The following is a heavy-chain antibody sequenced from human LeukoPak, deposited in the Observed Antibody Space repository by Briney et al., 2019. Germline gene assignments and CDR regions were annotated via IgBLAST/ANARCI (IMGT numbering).Heavy chain of an antibody. Sequence: ASVKVSCKASGYTFTGYYMHWVRQAPGQGLKWMGWINPNSGGTNYAQKFQGRVTMTRDTSISTAYMELSRLRSDDTAVYYCARAAAIVHYYYYYYMDVWGKGTTVTVSS. D-gene: IGHD2-2*02. CDR2: INPNSGGT. J-gene: IGHJ6*03. V-gene: IGHV1-2*02. CDR3: ARAAAIVHYYYYYYMDV. CDR1: GYTFTGYY.